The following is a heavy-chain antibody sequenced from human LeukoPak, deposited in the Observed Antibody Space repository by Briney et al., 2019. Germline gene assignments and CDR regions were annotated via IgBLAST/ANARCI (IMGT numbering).Heavy chain of an antibody. J-gene: IGHJ2*01. D-gene: IGHD6-13*01. CDR1: GYTFTGYY. Sequence: ASVKVSCKASGYTFTGYYIHWVRRDPGQGLDWMGWINPNSGDTGSARRFQGRVTMTMDTSSSTAYMELSTLTSDDTAVYYCARRAAAGYYWYFDLWGRGTLVTVSS. CDR3: ARRAAAGYYWYFDL. CDR2: INPNSGDT. V-gene: IGHV1-2*02.